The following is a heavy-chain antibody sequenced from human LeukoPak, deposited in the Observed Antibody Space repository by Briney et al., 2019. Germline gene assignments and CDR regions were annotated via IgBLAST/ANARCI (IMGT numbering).Heavy chain of an antibody. Sequence: PSETLSLTCAVYGGSFSGYYWSWIRQPPGKGLEWTGEINHSGSTNYNPSLKSRVTISVDTSKNQFSLKLSSVTAADTAVYYCARGGNDYVWGSYRYTPYNWFDPWGQGALVTVSS. CDR3: ARGGNDYVWGSYRYTPYNWFDP. CDR1: GGSFSGYY. CDR2: INHSGST. J-gene: IGHJ5*02. D-gene: IGHD3-16*02. V-gene: IGHV4-34*01.